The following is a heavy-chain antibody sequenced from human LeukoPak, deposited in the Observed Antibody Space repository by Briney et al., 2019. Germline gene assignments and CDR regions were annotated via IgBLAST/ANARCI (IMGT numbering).Heavy chain of an antibody. V-gene: IGHV3-23*01. CDR3: AKGPYSSYWYYSDC. D-gene: IGHD6-13*01. Sequence: GGSLRLSCAASGFTFSNYAMNWVRQAPGKGLEWVSVITGSGGNTYYADSVKGRFTISRDNSKNTLYLQMNSLRAEDTAVYYCAKGPYSSYWYYSDCWGQGTLVTVSS. CDR2: ITGSGGNT. J-gene: IGHJ4*02. CDR1: GFTFSNYA.